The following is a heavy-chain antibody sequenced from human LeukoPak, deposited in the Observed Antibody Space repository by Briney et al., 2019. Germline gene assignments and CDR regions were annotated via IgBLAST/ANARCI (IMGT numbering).Heavy chain of an antibody. D-gene: IGHD4-17*01. J-gene: IGHJ4*02. CDR3: ARDNHDYGDHGGGFDY. Sequence: ASVKVSCKASGGTFSSYGISWVRQAPGQGLEWMGWISAYNGNTNYAQKLQGRVTMTTDTSTSTAYMELRSLRSDDTAVYYCARDNHDYGDHGGGFDYWGQGTLVTVSS. CDR2: ISAYNGNT. V-gene: IGHV1-18*01. CDR1: GGTFSSYG.